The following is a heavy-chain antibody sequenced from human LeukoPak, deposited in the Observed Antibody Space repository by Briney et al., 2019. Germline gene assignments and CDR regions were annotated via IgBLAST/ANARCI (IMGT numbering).Heavy chain of an antibody. CDR1: GFTSSNAW. CDR3: STEQVVRGVWWLY. D-gene: IGHD3-10*01. CDR2: IKSKTDGGTT. V-gene: IGHV3-15*01. J-gene: IGHJ4*02. Sequence: GGSLRLSCAASGFTSSNAWVSWVRQAPGKGLEWLGRIKSKTDGGTTDHAAPVKGRFTISRDDSKNTLYLQMNSLKNEDTAVYYCSTEQVVRGVWWLYWGQGTLVTVSS.